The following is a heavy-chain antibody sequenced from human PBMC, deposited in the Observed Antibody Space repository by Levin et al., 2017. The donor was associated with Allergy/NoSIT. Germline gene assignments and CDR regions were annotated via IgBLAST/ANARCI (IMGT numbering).Heavy chain of an antibody. Sequence: GGSLRLSCAASAFSFSGSWMTWVRQAPGRGLEWVANIRQDGGDTQYADSVKGRFTISRDNAKNTLYVQRNNLRAEDTAVYYGAKGAGYAVHIWGQGTMVTVSS. J-gene: IGHJ3*02. V-gene: IGHV3-7*04. D-gene: IGHD3-9*01. CDR3: AKGAGYAVHI. CDR1: AFSFSGSW. CDR2: IRQDGGDT.